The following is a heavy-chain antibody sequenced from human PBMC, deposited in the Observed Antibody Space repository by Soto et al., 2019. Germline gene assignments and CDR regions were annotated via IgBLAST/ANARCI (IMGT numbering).Heavy chain of an antibody. CDR2: IYWDDDK. D-gene: IGHD5-18*01. CDR1: GFSLSTSGVG. CDR3: ARHSYGYSYFDY. J-gene: IGHJ4*02. Sequence: QITLKESGPTLVKPTQTLTLTCTFSGFSLSTSGVGVGWIRQPPGKALEWLALIYWDDDKRYSPSLKSRLTITKDTSKNQVVLTMTNMDPVDTATYYCARHSYGYSYFDYWGQGTLVTVSS. V-gene: IGHV2-5*02.